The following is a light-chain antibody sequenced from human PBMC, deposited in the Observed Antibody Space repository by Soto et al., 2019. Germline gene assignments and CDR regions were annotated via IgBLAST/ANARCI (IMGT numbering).Light chain of an antibody. Sequence: EVVMTQSPASLSASPGERVTLSCRASQNIRSSLAWYQQRPGQAPRLLIYDASTRATGIPPRFSGGGSGTEFTVTISSLQSEDFAIYYCQQYDIWTPSTFGQGTKVEF. CDR1: QNIRSS. J-gene: IGKJ2*01. CDR2: DAS. V-gene: IGKV3-15*01. CDR3: QQYDIWTPST.